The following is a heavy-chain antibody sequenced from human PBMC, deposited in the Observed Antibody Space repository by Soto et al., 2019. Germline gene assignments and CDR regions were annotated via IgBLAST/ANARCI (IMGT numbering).Heavy chain of an antibody. CDR1: GYTLTDLS. CDR3: AKDVLSPVPRLGQLVRTDPRFYYYYGMDV. J-gene: IGHJ6*02. CDR2: FDPEDGET. D-gene: IGHD6-6*01. V-gene: IGHV1-24*01. Sequence: ASVTVSCKVSGYTLTDLSMHWVRQAPGKGLEWMGGFDPEDGETIYAQKFQGRVTMTEDTSTDTAYMELSSLRAEDTAVYYCAKDVLSPVPRLGQLVRTDPRFYYYYGMDVWGQGTTVTVSS.